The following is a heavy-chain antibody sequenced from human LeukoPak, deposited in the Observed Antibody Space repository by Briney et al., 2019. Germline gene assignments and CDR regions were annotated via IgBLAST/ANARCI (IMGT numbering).Heavy chain of an antibody. V-gene: IGHV3-30-3*01. CDR1: GFTFSSYA. CDR2: ISYDGSNK. J-gene: IGHJ6*02. Sequence: GGSLRLSCAASGFTFSSYAMHRVRQAPGKGLEWVAVISYDGSNKYYADSVKGRCTISRDNSKNTLYLQMNSLRAEDTAVYYCARDLSSLPYYYYGMDVWGQGTTVTVSS. D-gene: IGHD2-15*01. CDR3: ARDLSSLPYYYYGMDV.